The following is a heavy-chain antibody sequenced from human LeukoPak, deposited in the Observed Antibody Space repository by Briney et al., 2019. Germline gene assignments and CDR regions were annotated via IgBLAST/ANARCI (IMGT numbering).Heavy chain of an antibody. CDR3: ARGLRKDWFDP. CDR2: IYTSGST. V-gene: IGHV4-59*10. D-gene: IGHD5/OR15-5a*01. J-gene: IGHJ5*02. CDR1: GGSFSGYY. Sequence: PSETLSLTCAVYGGSFSGYYWSWIRQPAGKGLEWIGRIYTSGSTNYNPSLKSRVTMSVDTSKNQFSLKLSSVTAADTAVYYCARGLRKDWFDPWGQGTLVTVSS.